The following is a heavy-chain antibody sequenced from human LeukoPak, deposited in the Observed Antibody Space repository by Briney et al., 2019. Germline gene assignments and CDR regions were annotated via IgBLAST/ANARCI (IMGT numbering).Heavy chain of an antibody. CDR2: ISPDNGNI. V-gene: IGHV1-3*01. Sequence: ASVKVSCKASGYTFTSYAMHRVRQAPGQRLEWMGWISPDNGNIRYSQKFQDRLTITRDTSASTAYMELRRLRSEDTAVYYCTIRGVTACLDPWGQGTLVTVSS. CDR3: TIRGVTACLDP. CDR1: GYTFTSYA. J-gene: IGHJ5*02. D-gene: IGHD3-10*01.